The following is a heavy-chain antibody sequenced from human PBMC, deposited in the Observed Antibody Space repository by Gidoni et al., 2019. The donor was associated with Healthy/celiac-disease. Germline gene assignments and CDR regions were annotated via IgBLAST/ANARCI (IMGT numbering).Heavy chain of an antibody. J-gene: IGHJ4*02. CDR2: ISYDGSNK. CDR1: VFTFSSYA. D-gene: IGHD5-18*01. V-gene: IGHV3-30*04. CDR3: AKVSGTWIQLWDNFDY. Sequence: QVQLVESGGGVVQPGRSLRLSCAASVFTFSSYAMHWVRQAPGKGLEWVAVISYDGSNKYYADSVKGRFTISRDNSKNTLYLQMNSLRAEDTAVYYCAKVSGTWIQLWDNFDYWGQGTLVTVSS.